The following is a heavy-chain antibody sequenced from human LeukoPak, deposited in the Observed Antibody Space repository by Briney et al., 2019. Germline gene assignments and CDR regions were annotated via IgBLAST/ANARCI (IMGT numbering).Heavy chain of an antibody. CDR2: IYYRGNT. D-gene: IGHD6-13*01. Sequence: AETLSLTCTVSGDSISSSTYYWGWIRQPPGKGLEWIRSIYYRGNTFYNPSLKTRVTISVDTSKNQFSLRLTSVTAADTAVYYCARPSIAPPSPFDYWGQGTLVTVSS. J-gene: IGHJ4*02. V-gene: IGHV4-39*01. CDR1: GDSISSSTYY. CDR3: ARPSIAPPSPFDY.